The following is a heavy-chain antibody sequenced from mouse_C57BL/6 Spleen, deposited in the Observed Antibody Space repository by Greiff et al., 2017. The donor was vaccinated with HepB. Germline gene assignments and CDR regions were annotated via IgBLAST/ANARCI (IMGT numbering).Heavy chain of an antibody. CDR1: GYTFTSYW. CDR3: ARGDYDYSYDYAKDY. CDR2: IYPGSGST. V-gene: IGHV1-55*01. J-gene: IGHJ4*01. Sequence: QVQLKQPGAELVKPGASVKMSCKASGYTFTSYWITWVKQRPGQGLEWIGDIYPGSGSTNYNEKFKSKATLTVDTSSSTAYMQLSSLTSEDSAVYYCARGDYDYSYDYAKDYWGQGTSVTVSS. D-gene: IGHD2-4*01.